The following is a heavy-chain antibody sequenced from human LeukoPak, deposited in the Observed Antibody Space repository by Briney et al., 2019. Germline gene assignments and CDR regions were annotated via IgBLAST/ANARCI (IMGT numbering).Heavy chain of an antibody. V-gene: IGHV1-46*01. CDR2: INPSGGST. CDR1: GYTFTSYY. J-gene: IGHJ1*01. Sequence: ASVKVSCKASGYTFTSYYMHWVRQAPGQGLEWMGIINPSGGSTSYAQKFQGRVTMTRDTSTSTVYMELSSLRSEDTAVYYCARGIVVVVAASSECFQHWGQGTLVTVSS. CDR3: ARGIVVVVAASSECFQH. D-gene: IGHD2-15*01.